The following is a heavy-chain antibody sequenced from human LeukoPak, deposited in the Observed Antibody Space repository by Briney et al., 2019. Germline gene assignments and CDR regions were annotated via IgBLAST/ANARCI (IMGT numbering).Heavy chain of an antibody. J-gene: IGHJ3*02. CDR3: AKFEDIVVVPAAIAFDI. CDR1: GFTFSSYA. Sequence: GGSLRLSCAASGFTFSSYAMSWVRQAPGKGLEWVSAISGSGGSTYYADSVKGRFTISRDNSKNTLYLQMNSRRAEDTAVYYCAKFEDIVVVPAAIAFDIWGQGKMVTVSS. CDR2: ISGSGGST. V-gene: IGHV3-23*01. D-gene: IGHD2-2*01.